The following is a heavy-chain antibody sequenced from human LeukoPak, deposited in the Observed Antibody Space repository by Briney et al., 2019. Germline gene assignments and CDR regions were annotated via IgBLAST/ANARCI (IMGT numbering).Heavy chain of an antibody. CDR2: IYYSGST. CDR3: ARGGGYGDYESAMAFDI. D-gene: IGHD4-17*01. CDR1: GGSISSYY. Sequence: MPSETLSLTCTVSGGSISSYYWSWIRQPAGKGLEWIGYIYYSGSTNYNPSLKSRVTISVDTSKNQFSLKLSSVTAADTAVYYCARGGGYGDYESAMAFDIWGQGTMVTVSS. J-gene: IGHJ3*02. V-gene: IGHV4-59*01.